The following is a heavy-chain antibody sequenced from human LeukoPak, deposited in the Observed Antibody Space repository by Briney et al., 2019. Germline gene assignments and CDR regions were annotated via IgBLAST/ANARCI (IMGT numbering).Heavy chain of an antibody. V-gene: IGHV4-34*01. CDR3: ARHRGIAVAGILGFDF. CDR1: GGSFSGYY. CDR2: INHSGST. J-gene: IGHJ4*02. D-gene: IGHD6-19*01. Sequence: SEALSLTCAVYGGSFSGYYWSWIRQPPGKGLEWIGEINHSGSTNYNPSLKSRVTISVDTSKNQFSLKLSSVTAADTAVYYCARHRGIAVAGILGFDFWGQGTLVTVSS.